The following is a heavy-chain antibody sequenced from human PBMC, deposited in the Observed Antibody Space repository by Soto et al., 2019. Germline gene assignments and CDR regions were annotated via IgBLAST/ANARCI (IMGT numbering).Heavy chain of an antibody. V-gene: IGHV3-33*01. D-gene: IGHD5-18*01. Sequence: QVQLVESGGGVVQPGRSLGLSCAASGFTFSSYGMHWVRQAPGKGLEWVAVIWYDGSNKYYADSVKGRFTISRDNSKNTLYLQMNSLRAEDTAVYYCARVDTAMVGIDYWGQGTLVTVSS. J-gene: IGHJ4*02. CDR2: IWYDGSNK. CDR1: GFTFSSYG. CDR3: ARVDTAMVGIDY.